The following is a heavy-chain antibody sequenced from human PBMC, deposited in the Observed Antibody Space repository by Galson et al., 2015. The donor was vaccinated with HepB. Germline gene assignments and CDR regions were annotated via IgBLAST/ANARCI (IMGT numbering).Heavy chain of an antibody. CDR3: AKGACLVTSCLDFYYYYYMDV. J-gene: IGHJ6*03. D-gene: IGHD2-2*01. V-gene: IGHV3-23*01. CDR2: ISGSGGST. CDR1: GFTFSSYA. Sequence: SLRLSCAASGFTFSSYAMSWVRQAPGKGLEWVSAISGSGGSTYYADSVKGRLTISRDNSKNTLYLQMNSLRAEDTAVYYCAKGACLVTSCLDFYYYYYMDVWGKGTTVTVSS.